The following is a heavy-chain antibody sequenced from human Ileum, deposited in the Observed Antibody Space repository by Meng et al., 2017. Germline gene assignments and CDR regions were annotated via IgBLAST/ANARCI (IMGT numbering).Heavy chain of an antibody. V-gene: IGHV4-4*02. D-gene: IGHD2/OR15-2a*01. J-gene: IGHJ4*02. Sequence: VQLQESGPGLVEPSGTLSLTCVVPGDSISSSNWWNWVRQPPGKGLEWIGEIFHTGSTNYNPSLKSRVTISADKSKNQFSLNLSSVTAADTAVYYCATNKNKKINYWGQGTLVTVSS. CDR2: IFHTGST. CDR3: ATNKNKKINY. CDR1: GDSISSSNW.